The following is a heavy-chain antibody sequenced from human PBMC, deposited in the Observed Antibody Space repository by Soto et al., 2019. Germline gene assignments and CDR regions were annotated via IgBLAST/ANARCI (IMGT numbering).Heavy chain of an antibody. D-gene: IGHD2-2*01. J-gene: IGHJ6*02. Sequence: QVQLVQSGAEVKKPGASVKVSCKASGYTFTGYYMHWERQAPGQGLEWMGWINPNSGGTNYAQKFQGWVTMTRDTSISTAYMELSRLRSDDTAVYYCARDFRYCSSTSCYHYGMDVWGQGTTVTVSS. CDR1: GYTFTGYY. CDR2: INPNSGGT. V-gene: IGHV1-2*04. CDR3: ARDFRYCSSTSCYHYGMDV.